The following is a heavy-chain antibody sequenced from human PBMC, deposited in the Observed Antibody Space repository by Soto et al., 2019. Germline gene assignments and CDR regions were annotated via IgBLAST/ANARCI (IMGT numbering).Heavy chain of an antibody. D-gene: IGHD6-19*01. CDR1: GFTFSNYA. V-gene: IGHV3-23*01. Sequence: GGSLRLSCAASGFTFSNYAMSWVRQAPGKGLEWVSGISGIGGNTYYADSVKGRFTISRDNSKNTLFLQMNSLRAEDTAVYYCAREYSSAWKTSDYWGQGTLVTVSS. CDR2: ISGIGGNT. CDR3: AREYSSAWKTSDY. J-gene: IGHJ4*02.